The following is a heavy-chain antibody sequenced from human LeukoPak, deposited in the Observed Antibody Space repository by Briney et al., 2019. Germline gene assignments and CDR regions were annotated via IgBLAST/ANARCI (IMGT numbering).Heavy chain of an antibody. J-gene: IGHJ6*03. Sequence: SETLSLTCTVSGGSISSYYWSWIRQPPGKGLEWIGYIYYSGSTNYNPSLKSRVTISVDTSKNQFSLKLSSVTAADTAVYYCARDFPDFTYYYYMDVWGKGTTVTVSS. CDR2: IYYSGST. CDR1: GGSISSYY. V-gene: IGHV4-59*01. CDR3: ARDFPDFTYYYYMDV.